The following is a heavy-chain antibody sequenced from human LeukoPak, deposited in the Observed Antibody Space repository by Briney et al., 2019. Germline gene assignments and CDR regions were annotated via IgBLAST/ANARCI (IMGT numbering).Heavy chain of an antibody. V-gene: IGHV3-30*18. D-gene: IGHD4-17*01. CDR3: AKDWHTVTSFDY. CDR2: ISYDGRNK. Sequence: GGSLRLSCAASGFTFGSYGMHWVRQAPGKGLEWVAVISYDGRNKYYVDSVKGRFTISRDNSKNTLYLQMNSLRAEDTAVYYCAKDWHTVTSFDYWGQGTLVTVSS. CDR1: GFTFGSYG. J-gene: IGHJ4*02.